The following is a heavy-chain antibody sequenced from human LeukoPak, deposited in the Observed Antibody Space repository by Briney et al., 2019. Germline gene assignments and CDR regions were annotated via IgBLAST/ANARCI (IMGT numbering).Heavy chain of an antibody. V-gene: IGHV3-30*04. CDR2: ISNDGSNK. CDR3: VKKKQLGTGDAFDI. CDR1: GFTFSGYA. J-gene: IGHJ3*02. Sequence: PGRSLRLSCAASGFTFSGYAMHWVRQAPGKGLEWVAVISNDGSNKYYADSVKGRFTISRDNSKNTLYLQMDSLRAEDTAVYYCVKKKQLGTGDAFDIWGQGTMVTVSS. D-gene: IGHD5-18*01.